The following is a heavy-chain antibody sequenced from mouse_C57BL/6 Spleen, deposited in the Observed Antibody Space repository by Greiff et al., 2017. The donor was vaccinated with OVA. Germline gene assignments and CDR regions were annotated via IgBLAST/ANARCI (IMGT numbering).Heavy chain of an antibody. D-gene: IGHD3-1*01. Sequence: EVKLQQSGPELVKPGASVKISCKASGYTFTDYYMNWVKQSHGKSLEWIGDINPNNGGTSYNQKFKGKATLTVDKSSSTAYMDLRSLTSEDSAVYYCARSGVFDYWGQGTTLTVSS. V-gene: IGHV1-26*01. J-gene: IGHJ2*01. CDR3: ARSGVFDY. CDR1: GYTFTDYY. CDR2: INPNNGGT.